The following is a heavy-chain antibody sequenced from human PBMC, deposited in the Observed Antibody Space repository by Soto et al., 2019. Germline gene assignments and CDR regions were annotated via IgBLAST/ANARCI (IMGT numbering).Heavy chain of an antibody. Sequence: QVQLVQSGAEVKKPGASVKVSCKASGYTFTSYDINWVRQATGQGLEWMGWMNPNSGNTGYAQKFQGIGTMTRNTCIRTAFMELGSLRSDDTAVYSGAREMTTRGMAVWGQGTTVAVSS. CDR2: MNPNSGNT. CDR3: AREMTTRGMAV. V-gene: IGHV1-8*01. CDR1: GYTFTSYD. D-gene: IGHD1-1*01. J-gene: IGHJ6*02.